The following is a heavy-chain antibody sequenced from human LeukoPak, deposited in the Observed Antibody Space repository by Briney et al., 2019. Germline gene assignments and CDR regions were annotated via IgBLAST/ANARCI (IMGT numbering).Heavy chain of an antibody. CDR3: AREDPAGSYDS. CDR2: ISESGSNI. Sequence: GGSLTLSCEASGFTFSNYPMRWVRQAPGKGLEAVSAISESGSNIYYANSVKGRFSISRDNFRNTHYLQMGSLRPEDMAMYYCAREDPAGSYDSWGQGTLVTVSS. CDR1: GFTFSNYP. D-gene: IGHD3-10*01. V-gene: IGHV3-64*01. J-gene: IGHJ4*02.